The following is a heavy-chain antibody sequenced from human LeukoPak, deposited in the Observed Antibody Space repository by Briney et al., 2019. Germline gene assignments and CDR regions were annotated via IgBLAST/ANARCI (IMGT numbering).Heavy chain of an antibody. CDR3: ARAATVVTPTVFYYYYMDV. V-gene: IGHV4-39*01. J-gene: IGHJ6*03. CDR2: IYYSGST. Sequence: PSETLSLTCTVSGGSISSSSYYWGWIRQPPGKGLEWIGNIYYSGSTYYNPSLKSRVTTSVDTSKNQFSLKLSSVTAADTAVYYCARAATVVTPTVFYYYYMDVWGKGATVTVSS. CDR1: GGSISSSSYY. D-gene: IGHD4-23*01.